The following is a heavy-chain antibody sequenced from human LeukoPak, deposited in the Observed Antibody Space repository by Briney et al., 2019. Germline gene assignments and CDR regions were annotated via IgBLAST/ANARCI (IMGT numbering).Heavy chain of an antibody. V-gene: IGHV1-69*01. J-gene: IGHJ4*02. CDR1: VGTFSSYA. D-gene: IGHD2-2*01. CDR3: VRGYCSSTSCYSLPH. CDR2: LIPIFGTA. Sequence: SVNVSCKASVGTFSSYAISWVRQAPGQGLEWMGGLIPIFGTANYAQKFQGRVTITADESTSTAYMELSSLRSEDTAVYYCVRGYCSSTSCYSLPHWGQGTLVTVS.